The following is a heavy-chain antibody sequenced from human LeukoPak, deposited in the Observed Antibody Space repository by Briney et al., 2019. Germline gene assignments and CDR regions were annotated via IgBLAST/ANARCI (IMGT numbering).Heavy chain of an antibody. D-gene: IGHD3-10*01. CDR2: IYWDDDK. CDR1: GFSLSTSGVG. CDR3: AHYGSGSYYLPPYFDY. V-gene: IGHV2-5*02. Sequence: SGPTLVNPTQTLTLTCTFSGFSLSTSGVGVGWIRQPPGKALEWLALIYWDDDKRYSPSLKSRLTITKDTSKNQVFLTMTNMYPVDTATYYCAHYGSGSYYLPPYFDYWGQGTLVTVSS. J-gene: IGHJ4*02.